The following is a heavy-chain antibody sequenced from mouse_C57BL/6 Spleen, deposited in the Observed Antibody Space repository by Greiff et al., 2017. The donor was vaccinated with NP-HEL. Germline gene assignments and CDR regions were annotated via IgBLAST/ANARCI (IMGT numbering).Heavy chain of an antibody. CDR1: GYAFSSSW. Sequence: VKVVESGPELVKPGASVKISCKASGYAFSSSWMNWVKQRPGKGLEWIGRIYPGDGDTNYNGKFKGKATLTADKSSSTAYMQLSSLTSEDSAVYFCARFPPRSFYFDYWGQGTTLTVSS. CDR3: ARFPPRSFYFDY. V-gene: IGHV1-82*01. J-gene: IGHJ2*01. CDR2: IYPGDGDT. D-gene: IGHD1-1*01.